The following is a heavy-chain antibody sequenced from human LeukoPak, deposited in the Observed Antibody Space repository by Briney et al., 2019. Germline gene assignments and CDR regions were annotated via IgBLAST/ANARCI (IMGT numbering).Heavy chain of an antibody. CDR1: GCSFTNNY. CDR2: IYPRDGSA. V-gene: IGHV1-46*01. Sequence: GASVKVSCKASGCSFTNNYIHWVRQAPGQGLEWMGMIYPRDGSASYAQRFQDRVTVTRDTSTSTVHMELSGLRAEDTALYYCARDQEGFDYWGQGTLVTVSS. CDR3: ARDQEGFDY. J-gene: IGHJ4*02.